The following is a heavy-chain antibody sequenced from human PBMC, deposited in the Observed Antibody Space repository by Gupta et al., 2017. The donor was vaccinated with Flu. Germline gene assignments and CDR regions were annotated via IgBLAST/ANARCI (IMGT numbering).Heavy chain of an antibody. Sequence: EVQLLESGGGLVQPGASLRLSCAASGFTLSNYVMAWVRQAPGKGLDWVSMISGSDGSTYYADSVKGRFTISTDSSKNTLFLQMNSLRAEDTAVYYCAKSFFRQQFDAFDIWGQGTSVTVSS. CDR1: GFTLSNYV. D-gene: IGHD6-13*01. V-gene: IGHV3-23*01. CDR2: ISGSDGST. J-gene: IGHJ3*02. CDR3: AKSFFRQQFDAFDI.